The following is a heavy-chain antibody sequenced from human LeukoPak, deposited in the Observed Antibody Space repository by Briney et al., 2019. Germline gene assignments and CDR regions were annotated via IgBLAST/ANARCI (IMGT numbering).Heavy chain of an antibody. CDR1: GYSFTSYW. Sequence: GESLKISCKGSGYSFTSYWIGWARQMPGKGLEWMGIIYPGDSDTRYSPSFQGQVTISADKSISTAYLQWSSLKASDTAMYYCARHVYCSGGSCRAFDYWGQGTLVTVSS. CDR2: IYPGDSDT. CDR3: ARHVYCSGGSCRAFDY. D-gene: IGHD2-15*01. V-gene: IGHV5-51*01. J-gene: IGHJ4*02.